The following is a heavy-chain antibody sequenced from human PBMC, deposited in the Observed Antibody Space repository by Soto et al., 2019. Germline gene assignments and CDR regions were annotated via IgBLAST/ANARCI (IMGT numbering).Heavy chain of an antibody. D-gene: IGHD2-15*01. V-gene: IGHV3-23*01. J-gene: IGHJ4*02. Sequence: GGSLRLSCAASGFPFSSYAMSWVRQAPGKGLEWVSAISGSGGSTYYADSVKGRSTISRDNSKNTLYLQMNSLRAEDTAVYYCAKLPYCSGGSCYSSYWGQGTLVTVSS. CDR3: AKLPYCSGGSCYSSY. CDR1: GFPFSSYA. CDR2: ISGSGGST.